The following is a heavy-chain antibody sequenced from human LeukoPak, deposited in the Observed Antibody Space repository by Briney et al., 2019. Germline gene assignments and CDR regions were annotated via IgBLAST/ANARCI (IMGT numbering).Heavy chain of an antibody. V-gene: IGHV1-18*01. J-gene: IGHJ4*02. CDR2: IGAYNGNT. Sequence: GASVDVSFKSSGYTFTSYGRSWVRQAPGQGLERMGGIGAYNGNTHYAQNFQGRVAMTTDTSTRTAYIELKSLRTNDTAVYYCARGGHRRYYYTSGSAFDSWGQGTLVTVSS. CDR1: GYTFTSYG. D-gene: IGHD3-10*01. CDR3: ARGGHRRYYYTSGSAFDS.